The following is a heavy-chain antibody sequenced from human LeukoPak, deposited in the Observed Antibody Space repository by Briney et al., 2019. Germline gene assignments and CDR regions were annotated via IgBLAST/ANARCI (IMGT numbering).Heavy chain of an antibody. Sequence: GGSLRLSCAASGFSFPNYAMAWVRQAPGKGLEWVSYISSSSSTIYYADSVKGRFTISRDNAKNSLYLQMNSLRAEDTAVYYCARDESYGDYDYWGQGTLVTVSS. CDR3: ARDESYGDYDY. D-gene: IGHD4-17*01. V-gene: IGHV3-48*04. J-gene: IGHJ4*02. CDR1: GFSFPNYA. CDR2: ISSSSSTI.